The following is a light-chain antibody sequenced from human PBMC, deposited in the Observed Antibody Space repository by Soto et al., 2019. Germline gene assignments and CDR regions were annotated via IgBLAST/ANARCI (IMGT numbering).Light chain of an antibody. CDR3: QVWDSSSDHVV. V-gene: IGLV3-21*02. J-gene: IGLJ3*02. CDR1: NIGTKS. Sequence: SYELTQPPSVSVAPGQTASITCGGNNIGTKSVHWYQQKPGQAPVLVVYDDSDRPSGIPERFSGSNSGNTATLTISRVEAGDDGDYFCQVWDSSSDHVVFGGWTKLIVL. CDR2: DDS.